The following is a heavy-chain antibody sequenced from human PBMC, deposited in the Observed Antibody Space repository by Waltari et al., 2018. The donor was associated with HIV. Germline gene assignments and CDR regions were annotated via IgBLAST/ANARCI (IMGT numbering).Heavy chain of an antibody. V-gene: IGHV1-24*01. D-gene: IGHD1-26*01. CDR3: ATSGGGDIMGSIGSYFDY. J-gene: IGHJ4*02. CDR1: GYTLTELS. Sequence: QVHLVQSGAEVKKPGASVKVSCKVSGYTLTELSMHWVRQAPGKGLEWMGAFDPEDGETIFAQKYQGRVTMTEDTSTDTAYMELSSLTSDDTAMYYCATSGGGDIMGSIGSYFDYWGQGTLVTVSS. CDR2: FDPEDGET.